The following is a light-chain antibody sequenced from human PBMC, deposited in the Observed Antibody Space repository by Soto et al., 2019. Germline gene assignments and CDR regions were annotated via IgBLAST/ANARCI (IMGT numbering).Light chain of an antibody. J-gene: IGKJ4*01. CDR1: QDITSW. CDR3: QQANWFPLT. Sequence: DIQVTQSPSSVSASVGDRVTITCRASQDITSWAVWFQQKAGKAPKLLIYDTSILQGGVSSSFSGSGSGTDFTLSINSLRPEDCGVYYCQQANWFPLTFGGGTRVEIK. V-gene: IGKV1-12*01. CDR2: DTS.